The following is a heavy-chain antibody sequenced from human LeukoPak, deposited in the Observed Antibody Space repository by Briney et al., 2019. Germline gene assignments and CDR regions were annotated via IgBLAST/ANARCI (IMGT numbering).Heavy chain of an antibody. CDR1: GFTFNDYY. CDR2: INIGGTNT. CDR3: ATDGAGFDT. J-gene: IGHJ5*02. V-gene: IGHV3-11*01. Sequence: PGGSLRLSCAASGFTFNDYYMSWIREAPGKGLEWLSYINIGGTNTHYADSVKGRFTISRDNAKKSLYLEMNNLRAEDTAVYYCATDGAGFDTWGQGVLVTVSS.